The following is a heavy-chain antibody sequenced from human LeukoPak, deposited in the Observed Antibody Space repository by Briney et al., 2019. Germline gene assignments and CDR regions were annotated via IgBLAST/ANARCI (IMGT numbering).Heavy chain of an antibody. CDR3: ARGGSKSAVISDH. CDR2: ITSSSSYM. D-gene: IGHD1-26*01. J-gene: IGHJ4*02. Sequence: GGSLRLSCAASGFTFSDYNMNWVRQAPGKGLEWVSSITSSSSYMYYADSVKGRFTISRDNAGNSLYLQMDSLRAEDTAVYYCARGGSKSAVISDHWGQGTLVTVSS. CDR1: GFTFSDYN. V-gene: IGHV3-21*01.